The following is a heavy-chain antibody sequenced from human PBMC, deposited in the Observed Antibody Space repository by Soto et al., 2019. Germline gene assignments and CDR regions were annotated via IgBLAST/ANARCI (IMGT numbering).Heavy chain of an antibody. CDR1: AGSFSSHY. J-gene: IGHJ3*01. CDR3: VRGGSRYGSDAYDV. Sequence: QVQLQQWGARLLRPSEALSLTCAVYAGSFSSHYWNWIRQPPGKGLEWIGEIKNSGSTAYNPSLKSRVTMSLDTSKNQFSLSLRSVTAADTAVYYCVRGGSRYGSDAYDVWGQGTKVTVSS. D-gene: IGHD5-18*01. V-gene: IGHV4-34*02. CDR2: IKNSGST.